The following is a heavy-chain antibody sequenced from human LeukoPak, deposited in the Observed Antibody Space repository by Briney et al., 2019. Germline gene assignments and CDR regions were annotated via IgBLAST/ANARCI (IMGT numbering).Heavy chain of an antibody. J-gene: IGHJ4*02. CDR3: ARGGLWGATTIDY. D-gene: IGHD1-26*01. Sequence: GESLKISCKGSGYSFASYWIAWVRQMPGKGLEYMGIIYPGDSDTRYGPSFQGQVTISADKSISTAYLQWSSLEASDTAMYFCARGGLWGATTIDYWGQGTLVTVSS. V-gene: IGHV5-51*01. CDR2: IYPGDSDT. CDR1: GYSFASYW.